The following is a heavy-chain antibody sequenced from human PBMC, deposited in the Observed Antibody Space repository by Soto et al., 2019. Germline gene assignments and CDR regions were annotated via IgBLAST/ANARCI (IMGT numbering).Heavy chain of an antibody. CDR1: GGSFSGYY. D-gene: IGHD3-3*01. V-gene: IGHV4-34*01. Sequence: QVQLQQWGAGLLKPSATLSLTCAVYGGSFSGYYWSWIRQPPGKGLEWIGEIKHSGSTNDNPSLKRRVSIPVDTSKNQFSLKLSSVTAADTAVYYCARGGRRGLLEGTWFDPWGQGPLVTVSS. CDR2: IKHSGST. CDR3: ARGGRRGLLEGTWFDP. J-gene: IGHJ5*02.